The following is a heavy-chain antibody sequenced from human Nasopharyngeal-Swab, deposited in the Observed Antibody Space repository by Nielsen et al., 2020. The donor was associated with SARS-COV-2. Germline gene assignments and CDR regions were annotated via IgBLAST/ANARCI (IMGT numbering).Heavy chain of an antibody. Sequence: SLKISCAASGFTFDDYAMHWVRQAPGKGLEWVSGISWNSGSIGYADSVKGRFTISRDNAKNSLYLQMNSLRAEDTAVYYCARGGMGGWYDYWGQGTLVTVSS. D-gene: IGHD6-19*01. CDR1: GFTFDDYA. CDR2: ISWNSGSI. V-gene: IGHV3-9*01. J-gene: IGHJ4*02. CDR3: ARGGMGGWYDY.